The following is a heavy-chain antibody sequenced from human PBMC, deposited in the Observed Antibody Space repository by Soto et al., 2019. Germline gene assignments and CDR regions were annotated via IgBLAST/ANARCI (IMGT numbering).Heavy chain of an antibody. V-gene: IGHV1-3*01. D-gene: IGHD6-13*01. J-gene: IGHJ4*02. CDR2: INAGNGNT. Sequence: ASVKVSCKASGYTFTSYAMHWVRQAPGQRLEWMGWINAGNGNTKYSQKFQGRVTITRDTAASTAYMELSSLRSEDTAVYYCARVKYSSSWYAYWGQGTLVTVSA. CDR3: ARVKYSSSWYAY. CDR1: GYTFTSYA.